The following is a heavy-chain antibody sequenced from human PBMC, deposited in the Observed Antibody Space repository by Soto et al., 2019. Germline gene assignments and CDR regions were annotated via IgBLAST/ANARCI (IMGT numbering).Heavy chain of an antibody. J-gene: IGHJ3*02. D-gene: IGHD2-15*01. CDR3: ARPRRAAPDAFDI. CDR1: GNNFASYW. Sequence: HGESLKISCKGSGNNFASYWIGWVRQMPGKGLEWMGIIYLGETDIRYSPSFQGQVTFSADKSISTAYLQWSSLKASDTAMYYCARPRRAAPDAFDIWGQGTMVTVSS. V-gene: IGHV5-51*01. CDR2: IYLGETDI.